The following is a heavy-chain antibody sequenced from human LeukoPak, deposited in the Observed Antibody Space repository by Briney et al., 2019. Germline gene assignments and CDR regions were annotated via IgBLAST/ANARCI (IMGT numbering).Heavy chain of an antibody. V-gene: IGHV1-2*02. CDR3: ARVEVPGSGSPLGYYYYGMDV. J-gene: IGHJ6*02. Sequence: ASVKVSCKASGYTFTGYYIHWVRQAPGQGPEWMGWINPNTGGTNFAQKFQGRVTMTRDTSINTGYMELSRLRSDDTAVYYCARVEVPGSGSPLGYYYYGMDVWGQGTTVTVSS. CDR1: GYTFTGYY. D-gene: IGHD1-26*01. CDR2: INPNTGGT.